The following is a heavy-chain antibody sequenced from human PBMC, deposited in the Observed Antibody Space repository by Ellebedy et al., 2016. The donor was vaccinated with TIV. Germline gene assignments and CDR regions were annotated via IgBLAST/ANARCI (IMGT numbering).Heavy chain of an antibody. D-gene: IGHD3-10*01. Sequence: AASVKVSCKASGYPFTGYGISWVRQAPGQGLEWMGWISAYSGDTNFAQTFQGRVTMTRDTSTSTAYMELMNLRSDDTAVYYCARDSFGSGSYYNPHPFGSWGQGTLVTVPS. J-gene: IGHJ5*02. V-gene: IGHV1-18*01. CDR2: ISAYSGDT. CDR1: GYPFTGYG. CDR3: ARDSFGSGSYYNPHPFGS.